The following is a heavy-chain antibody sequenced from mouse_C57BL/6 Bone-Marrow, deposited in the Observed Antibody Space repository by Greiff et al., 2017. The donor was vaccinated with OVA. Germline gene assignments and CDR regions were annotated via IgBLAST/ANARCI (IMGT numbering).Heavy chain of an antibody. J-gene: IGHJ3*01. V-gene: IGHV1-53*01. D-gene: IGHD1-1*01. CDR3: ASCYYGSSPWFAY. Sequence: QVQLKQPGTELVKPGASVKLSCKASGYTFTSYWMHWVKQRPGQGLEWIGNINPSNGGTNYNEKFKSKATLTVDKSSSPAYMQLSSLTSEDSAVYYCASCYYGSSPWFAYWGQGTLVTVSA. CDR1: GYTFTSYW. CDR2: INPSNGGT.